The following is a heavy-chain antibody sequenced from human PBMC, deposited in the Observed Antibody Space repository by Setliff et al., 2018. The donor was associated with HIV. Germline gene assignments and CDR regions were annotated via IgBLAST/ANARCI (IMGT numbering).Heavy chain of an antibody. D-gene: IGHD4-4*01. Sequence: ASVKVSCKASGYTFTSCFMHWVRQAPGQGLEYMGIINPSDGTTDYTQKFQDRVTMTSDTSTSTVYMEPRSLRSEDTAIYYCVKEYHTEVTDTRVANYFDYWGQGTLVTVSS. CDR3: VKEYHTEVTDTRVANYFDY. CDR2: INPSDGTT. J-gene: IGHJ4*02. V-gene: IGHV1-46*01. CDR1: GYTFTSCF.